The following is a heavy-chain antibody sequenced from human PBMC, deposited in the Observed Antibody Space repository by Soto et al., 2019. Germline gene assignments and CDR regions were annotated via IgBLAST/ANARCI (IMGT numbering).Heavy chain of an antibody. CDR2: IWYDGSNK. CDR1: GFTFSSYG. V-gene: IGHV3-33*01. D-gene: IGHD2-2*01. J-gene: IGHJ2*01. CDR3: ARGRYCSSTSCFRDWYFDL. Sequence: QVQLVESGGGVVQPGSSLRLSCAAYGFTFSSYGMHWVRQAPGKGLEWVAVIWYDGSNKYYADSVKGRFTISRDNSKNTVYLQMNSLRAEDTAVYYCARGRYCSSTSCFRDWYFDLWGRGTLVTVSS.